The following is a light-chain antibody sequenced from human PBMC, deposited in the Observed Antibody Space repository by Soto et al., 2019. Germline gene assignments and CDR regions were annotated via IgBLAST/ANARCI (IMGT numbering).Light chain of an antibody. CDR3: QQYNDWPPA. CDR1: QSVSSSY. J-gene: IGKJ4*01. CDR2: GAS. Sequence: MTQSPSSLSASVGDRVTITCRASQSVSSSYLAWYQQKPGQAPRLLIYGASTRATGIPARFRGSGSGTEFTLTIDSLQSEDFAVYYCQQYNDWPPAFGGGTKVDIK. V-gene: IGKV3-15*01.